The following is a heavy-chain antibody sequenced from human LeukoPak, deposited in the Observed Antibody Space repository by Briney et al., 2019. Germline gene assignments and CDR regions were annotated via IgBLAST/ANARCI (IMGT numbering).Heavy chain of an antibody. CDR3: VRVKAAAVQVFDY. CDR2: ISSSGSTI. J-gene: IGHJ4*02. V-gene: IGHV3-48*03. CDR1: GFTFSSYE. D-gene: IGHD6-13*01. Sequence: GGSLRLSCAASGFTFSSYEMNWVRQAPGKGLEWVSYISSSGSTIYYADSVKGRFTISRDNAKNSLYLQMNSLRAEDTAVYYCVRVKAAAVQVFDYWGQGTLVTVSS.